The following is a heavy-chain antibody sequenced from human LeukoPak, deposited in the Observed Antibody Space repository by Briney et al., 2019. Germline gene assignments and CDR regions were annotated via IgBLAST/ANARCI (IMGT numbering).Heavy chain of an antibody. CDR2: IKRDGSDT. CDR1: GFTFNSYW. J-gene: IGHJ4*02. Sequence: GGSLTLSCAASGFTFNSYWRSWDRQAPGQGLEWVASIKRDGSDTHYVDSVKGRFTISRANATNSLFLQMSSLTAEDTALYYCARDAFASGSHDYWGQGNLVTVSS. V-gene: IGHV3-7*04. CDR3: ARDAFASGSHDY. D-gene: IGHD3-10*01.